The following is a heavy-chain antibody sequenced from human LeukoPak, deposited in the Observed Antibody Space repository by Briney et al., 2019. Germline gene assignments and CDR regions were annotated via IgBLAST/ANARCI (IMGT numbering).Heavy chain of an antibody. CDR2: INSDGSTT. D-gene: IGHD4-17*01. CDR1: GFTFSSHW. Sequence: PGGSLRLSCAASGFTFSSHWMHWVRQAPGKGLVWVSRINSDGSTTTYADSVKGRFTISRDNANNTLYLQMDSLRAEDTAVYYCVRQVTTRFGGLDFWGQGTLVTVSS. CDR3: VRQVTTRFGGLDF. J-gene: IGHJ4*02. V-gene: IGHV3-74*01.